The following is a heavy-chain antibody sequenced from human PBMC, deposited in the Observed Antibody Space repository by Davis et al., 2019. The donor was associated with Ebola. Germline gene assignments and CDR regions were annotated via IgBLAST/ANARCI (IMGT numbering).Heavy chain of an antibody. CDR3: TRLGWPYYGMDV. Sequence: GGSLRLSCAASGFTVSSNYMSWVRQAPGKGLEWVSAISGSGGSTWYADSAKGRFTISRDNSKNTLYLQMNSLKTEDTAVYYCTRLGWPYYGMDVWGQGTTVTVSS. V-gene: IGHV3-23*01. CDR2: ISGSGGST. CDR1: GFTVSSNY. D-gene: IGHD5-24*01. J-gene: IGHJ6*02.